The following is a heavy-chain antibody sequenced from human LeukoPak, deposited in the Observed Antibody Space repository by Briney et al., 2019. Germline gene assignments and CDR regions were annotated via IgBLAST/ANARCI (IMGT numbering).Heavy chain of an antibody. CDR3: ARAKYYYDSSGLVGGVEYYFDY. V-gene: IGHV1-8*01. Sequence: ASVKVSCKASGYTFTSYDINWVRQATGQGLEWMGWMNPNSGNTGYARKFQGRVTMTRNTSISTAYMELSSLRSEDTAVYYCARAKYYYDSSGLVGGVEYYFDYWGQGTLVTVSS. J-gene: IGHJ4*02. D-gene: IGHD3-22*01. CDR1: GYTFTSYD. CDR2: MNPNSGNT.